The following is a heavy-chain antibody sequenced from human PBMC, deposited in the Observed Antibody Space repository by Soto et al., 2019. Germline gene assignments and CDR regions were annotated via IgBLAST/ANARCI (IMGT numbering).Heavy chain of an antibody. J-gene: IGHJ6*03. CDR3: AREIAADIYYYYYYMDV. D-gene: IGHD6-6*01. CDR1: GGSISSSSNH. V-gene: IGHV4-31*03. CDR2: IYYSGST. Sequence: SETLSLTCTVSGGSISSSSNHWGWIRQHPGKGLEWIGNIYYSGSTYYNPSLKSRVTISVDTSKNQFSLKLTSVTAADTAVYYCAREIAADIYYYYYYMDVWGKGTTVTVSS.